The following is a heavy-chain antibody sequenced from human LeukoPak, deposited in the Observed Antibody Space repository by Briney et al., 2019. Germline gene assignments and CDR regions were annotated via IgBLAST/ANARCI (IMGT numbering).Heavy chain of an antibody. J-gene: IGHJ4*02. D-gene: IGHD6-13*01. V-gene: IGHV4-31*03. CDR3: ARVREQQLAFDY. CDR1: GGSISSGGYY. CDR2: IYYSGST. Sequence: SEILSLTCTVSGGSISSGGYYWSWIRQHPGKGLEWIGYIYYSGSTYYNPSLKSRVTISVDTSKNQFSLKLSSVTAADTAVYYCARVREQQLAFDYWGQGTLVTVSS.